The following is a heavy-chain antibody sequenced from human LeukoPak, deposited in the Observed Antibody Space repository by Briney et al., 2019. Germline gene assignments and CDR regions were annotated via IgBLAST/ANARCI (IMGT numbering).Heavy chain of an antibody. CDR2: TSFGGST. V-gene: IGHV4-34*01. CDR1: GGSFSGYY. Sequence: SETLSLTCAVSGGSFSGYYWTWIRQPPGKGLEWIGETSFGGSTNYNPSLQSRVNMSVDTSKKQFSPNLSSATAADTAVYYCARVTRRRTTGETFGRYLDYWGQGTLLTVSS. CDR3: ARVTRRRTTGETFGRYLDY. D-gene: IGHD3-10*01. J-gene: IGHJ4*02.